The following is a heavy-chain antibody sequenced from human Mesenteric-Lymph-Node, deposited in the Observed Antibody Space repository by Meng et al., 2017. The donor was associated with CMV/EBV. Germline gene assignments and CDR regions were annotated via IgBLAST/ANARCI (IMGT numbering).Heavy chain of an antibody. CDR1: GFTISNHY. D-gene: IGHD2-2*01. CDR3: ARESMYSSASPNNY. J-gene: IGHJ4*02. Sequence: GESLKISCSASGFTISNHYMSWVRQAPGKGLEWVSVIYSGGKTFYADSVKGRFTISRDDSKNTLYLQMNSLRAEDTAIYYCARESMYSSASPNNYWGQGTLVTVSS. V-gene: IGHV3-66*02. CDR2: IYSGGKT.